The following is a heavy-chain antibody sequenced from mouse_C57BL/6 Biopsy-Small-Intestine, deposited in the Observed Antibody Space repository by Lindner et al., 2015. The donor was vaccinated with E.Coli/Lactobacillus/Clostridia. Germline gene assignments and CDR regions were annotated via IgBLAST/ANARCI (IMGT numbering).Heavy chain of an antibody. CDR3: ARDLSWNRDGWRFNYFDP. V-gene: IGHV1-7*01. J-gene: IGHJ4*01. CDR1: GYTFSTYG. D-gene: IGHD2-1*01. Sequence: SVKVSCKASGYTFSTYGISWVRQAPGQGLEWMGWISGYNGDINYAQKFQGRVTMTTDASTTTAYMELRSLRSDDTAVYYCARDLSWNRDGWRFNYFDPWGQGTLVTVSS. CDR2: ISGYNGDI.